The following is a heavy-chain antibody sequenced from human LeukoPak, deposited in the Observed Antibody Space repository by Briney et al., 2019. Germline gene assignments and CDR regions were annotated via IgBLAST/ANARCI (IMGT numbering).Heavy chain of an antibody. CDR1: GYTFTSYG. D-gene: IGHD4-17*01. CDR2: ISAYNGNT. J-gene: IGHJ4*02. V-gene: IGHV1-18*01. CDR3: ASGDDYGDYFPSFDY. Sequence: ASVKVSCKASGYTFTSYGISWVRQAPGQGVEWMGWISAYNGNTNYAQKLQGRVTMTTDTSTSTAHMELRSLRSDDTAVYYCASGDDYGDYFPSFDYWGQGTLVTVSS.